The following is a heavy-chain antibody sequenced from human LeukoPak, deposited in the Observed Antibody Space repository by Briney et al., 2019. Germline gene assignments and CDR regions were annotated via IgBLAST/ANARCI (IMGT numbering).Heavy chain of an antibody. D-gene: IGHD2-2*01. CDR3: ARRYCSSTSCHWADNYYYYMDV. Sequence: PGGSLRLSCAASGFTFSSYSMNWVRQAPGKGLEWVSYISSSSSYIYYADSVKGRFTISRDNAKNSLYLQMNSLRAEDTAVYYCARRYCSSTSCHWADNYYYYMDVWAKGPRSPSP. V-gene: IGHV3-21*05. CDR2: ISSSSSYI. J-gene: IGHJ6*03. CDR1: GFTFSSYS.